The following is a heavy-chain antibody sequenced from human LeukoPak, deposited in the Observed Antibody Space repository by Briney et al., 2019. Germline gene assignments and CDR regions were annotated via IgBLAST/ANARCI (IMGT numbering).Heavy chain of an antibody. Sequence: SETLSLTCAISGGSISVTPYCWGWIRQSPGKGLEWNGSLYYSGSTYYNPSLKSRLTISVDTSKNQFSLKLTSVIAADTAVYYCARASTIFGHFAYWGRGTLVTVSS. J-gene: IGHJ4*02. V-gene: IGHV4-39*07. D-gene: IGHD3-3*01. CDR2: LYYSGST. CDR1: GGSISVTPYC. CDR3: ARASTIFGHFAY.